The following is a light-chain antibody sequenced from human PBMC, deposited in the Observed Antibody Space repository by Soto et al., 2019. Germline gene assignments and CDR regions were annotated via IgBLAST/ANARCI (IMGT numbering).Light chain of an antibody. Sequence: EIVLTQSPATLSLSPGERATLSCRASQSVSSYLVWYQQKPGQAPRLLIYGASNRATGIPDRFSGNGSGTDFTLTISRLEPEDFAVYYCQQYGSSGTVGQGTKVDIK. CDR2: GAS. J-gene: IGKJ1*01. CDR1: QSVSSY. V-gene: IGKV3-20*01. CDR3: QQYGSSGT.